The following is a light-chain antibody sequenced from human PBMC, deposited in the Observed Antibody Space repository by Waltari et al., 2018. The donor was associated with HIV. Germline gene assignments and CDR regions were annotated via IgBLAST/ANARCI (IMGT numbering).Light chain of an antibody. CDR1: SSDVGGYHY. CDR2: DVS. J-gene: IGLJ1*01. Sequence: QSALTQPRSVSASPRQTITTPCTGTSSDVGGYHYLSWYQQHPGKAPKLMIYDVSKRPSGVPDRFSGSKSGNTASLTISGLQAEDEADYYCCSYAGSYVYVFGTGTKVTV. CDR3: CSYAGSYVYV. V-gene: IGLV2-11*01.